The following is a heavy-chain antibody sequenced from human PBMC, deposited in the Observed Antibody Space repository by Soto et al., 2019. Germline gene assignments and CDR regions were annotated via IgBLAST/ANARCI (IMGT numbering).Heavy chain of an antibody. CDR3: ASSYCLSTSCYWYYYGMDV. V-gene: IGHV1-69*12. CDR1: GGTFSSYA. CDR2: IIPIFGTA. J-gene: IGHJ6*02. Sequence: QVQLVQSGAEVKKPGSSVKVSCKASGGTFSSYAISWVRQAPGQGLEWMGGIIPIFGTANYAQKFQGRVTITADESTRKAYMELSSLGSEDTGVYYCASSYCLSTSCYWYYYGMDVWGQGTTVTVSS. D-gene: IGHD2-2*01.